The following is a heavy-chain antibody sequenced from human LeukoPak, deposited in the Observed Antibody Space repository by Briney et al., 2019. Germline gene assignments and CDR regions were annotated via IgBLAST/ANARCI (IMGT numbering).Heavy chain of an antibody. V-gene: IGHV4-59*01. J-gene: IGHJ4*02. D-gene: IGHD3-10*01. CDR2: IYYSGST. Sequence: PSETLSLTCTVSGGSISSYYWSWIRQPPGKGLEWIGYIYYSGSTNYNPSLKSRVTISVDTSKNQFSLKLSSVTAADTAVYYCARSPYYYGSGSYFRPWGQGTLVTASS. CDR3: ARSPYYYGSGSYFRP. CDR1: GGSISSYY.